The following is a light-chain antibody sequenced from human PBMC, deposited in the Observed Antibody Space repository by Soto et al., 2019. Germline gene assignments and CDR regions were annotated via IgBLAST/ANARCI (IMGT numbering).Light chain of an antibody. Sequence: DIQMTQSPSSLAASVGDRDTISCRASQSIMTYLNWYQQKPGEAPKLLIYTASTLHSGVPSRFSGSGSGTDFTLTISSLQHEDFATYYCQQTYRAPRTFGQGTKVDSK. J-gene: IGKJ1*01. CDR1: QSIMTY. V-gene: IGKV1-39*01. CDR2: TAS. CDR3: QQTYRAPRT.